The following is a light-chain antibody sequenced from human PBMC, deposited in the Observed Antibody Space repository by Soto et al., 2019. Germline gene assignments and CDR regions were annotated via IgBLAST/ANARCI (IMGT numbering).Light chain of an antibody. CDR1: SSDVGGYNY. CDR2: EVS. J-gene: IGLJ1*01. V-gene: IGLV2-8*01. CDR3: AAWDDSLSAYV. Sequence: QSVLTQPPSASGSPGQSVTISCTGTSSDVGGYNYVSWYQQHPGKAPKLMLYEVSKRPSGVPDRFSGSKSGTSASLAISGLRSEDEADYYCAAWDDSLSAYVFGTGTKVTVL.